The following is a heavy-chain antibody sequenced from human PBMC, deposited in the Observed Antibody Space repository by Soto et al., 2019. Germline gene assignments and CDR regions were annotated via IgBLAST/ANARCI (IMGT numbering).Heavy chain of an antibody. CDR2: IYYSGST. CDR3: ARARDAYNWVDY. CDR1: GGSISSGGYY. D-gene: IGHD1-1*01. Sequence: QVQLQESGPGLVKPSQTLSLTCTVSGGSISSGGYYWSWIRQHPGKGLEWIGYIYYSGSTYYNPYLKSRVTISVDTSKNQFSLKLSSVTAADTAVYYCARARDAYNWVDYWGQGTLVTVSS. J-gene: IGHJ4*02. V-gene: IGHV4-31*03.